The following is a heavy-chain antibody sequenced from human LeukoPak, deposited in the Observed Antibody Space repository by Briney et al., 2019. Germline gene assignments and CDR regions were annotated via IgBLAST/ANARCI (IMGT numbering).Heavy chain of an antibody. V-gene: IGHV4-4*07. Sequence: KPSETLSLTCTVSGGSISSYYWSWIRQPAGKGLEWIGRIYTSGSTNYNPSLKSRVTMSVDTSKNQFSLKLSSVTAADTAVYYCATRDHCSGGSCYSRNAFDIWGQGTMVTVSS. D-gene: IGHD2-15*01. CDR3: ATRDHCSGGSCYSRNAFDI. CDR2: IYTSGST. CDR1: GGSISSYY. J-gene: IGHJ3*02.